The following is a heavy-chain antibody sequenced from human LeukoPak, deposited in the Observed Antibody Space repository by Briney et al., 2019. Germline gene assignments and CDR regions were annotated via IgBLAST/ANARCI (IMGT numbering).Heavy chain of an antibody. D-gene: IGHD2-2*01. CDR3: ARRGGVPAARNWFDP. CDR1: GYSISSGYY. J-gene: IGHJ5*02. Sequence: SETLSLTCAVSGYSISSGYYWGWIRQPPGKGLEWIGSIYHSGSTYYNPSLKSRVTISVDTSKNQFSLKLSSVTAADTAVYYCARRGGVPAARNWFDPWGQGTLVTVSS. CDR2: IYHSGST. V-gene: IGHV4-38-2*01.